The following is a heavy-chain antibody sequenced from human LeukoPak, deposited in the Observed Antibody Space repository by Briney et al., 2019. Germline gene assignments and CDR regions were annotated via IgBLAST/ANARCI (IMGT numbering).Heavy chain of an antibody. CDR2: INPSGGST. J-gene: IGHJ4*02. Sequence: GASVKVSCKASGYTFTSYYMHWVRQAPGQALEWMGIINPSGGSTSYAQKFQGRVTMTRDTSMSTVYMELSSLRSEDTAVHYCARLGGSYMYYFDYWGQGTLVTVSS. CDR1: GYTFTSYY. V-gene: IGHV1-46*01. CDR3: ARLGGSYMYYFDY. D-gene: IGHD1-26*01.